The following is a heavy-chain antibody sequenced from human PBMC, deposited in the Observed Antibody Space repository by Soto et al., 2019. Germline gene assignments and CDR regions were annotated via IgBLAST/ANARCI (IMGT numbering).Heavy chain of an antibody. CDR2: VYYSGGT. V-gene: IGHV4-59*11. J-gene: IGHJ3*02. CDR1: GGSLTDHY. D-gene: IGHD2-21*01. Sequence: QVQLQESGAGLVKPSETLSLTCTVAGGSLTDHYWNWFRQSPGKGLHWIGYVYYSGGTNYNPSLKSRVTMSVYTSKNQFSLNLRSVTAADTAVYYCARGNDWKSSTFDIWGQGTMVSVSS. CDR3: ARGNDWKSSTFDI.